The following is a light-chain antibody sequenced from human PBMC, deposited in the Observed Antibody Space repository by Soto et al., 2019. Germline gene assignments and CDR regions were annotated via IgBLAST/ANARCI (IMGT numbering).Light chain of an antibody. Sequence: QSALTQPRSVSGSPGQSVTVSCTGSSSDVGGYNYVSWYQQHPGKAPKLLISDVANRASGVPDRFSGSKSGNTASLTISGLQPDDEAEYYCSSYAGSNNLVFGGGTQLTVL. V-gene: IGLV2-11*01. J-gene: IGLJ2*01. CDR1: SSDVGGYNY. CDR2: DVA. CDR3: SSYAGSNNLV.